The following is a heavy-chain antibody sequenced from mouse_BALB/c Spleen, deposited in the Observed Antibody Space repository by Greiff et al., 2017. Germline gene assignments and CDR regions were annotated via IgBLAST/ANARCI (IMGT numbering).Heavy chain of an antibody. J-gene: IGHJ2*02. CDR2: IRNKANGYTT. CDR1: GFTFTDYY. Sequence: EVQLVESGGGLVQPGGSLRLSCATSGFTFTDYYMSWVRQPPGKALEWLGFIRNKANGYTTEYSASVKGRFTISRDNSQSILYLQMNTLRAEDSATYYCARDITNSGAGDYFDYWGQGTSLTVSS. V-gene: IGHV7-3*02. CDR3: ARDITNSGAGDYFDY. D-gene: IGHD1-3*01.